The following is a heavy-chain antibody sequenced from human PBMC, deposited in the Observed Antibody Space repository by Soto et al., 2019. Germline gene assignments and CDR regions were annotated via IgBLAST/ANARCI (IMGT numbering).Heavy chain of an antibody. Sequence: PGESLKIFCKGSGYRFTRYWIGWVRQMPGKGLKWMGIIYPGDSDTRYSPSFQGQVTISADKSISTAYLQWSSLNSPDTPTSYRPGRNYYYYVDVWGKASTL. V-gene: IGHV5-51*01. J-gene: IGHJ6*03. CDR2: IYPGDSDT. CDR3: PGRNYYYYVDV. CDR1: GYRFTRYW.